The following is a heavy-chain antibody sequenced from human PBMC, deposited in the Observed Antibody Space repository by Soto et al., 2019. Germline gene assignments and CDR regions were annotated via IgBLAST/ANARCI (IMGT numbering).Heavy chain of an antibody. Sequence: SETLSLTCTVSGGSISSEGYYWSWFRQLPGKGLEWIGEINHSGSTNYTPSLKSRVTISVDTSMNQVSLKLSSVTAADTAVYYCARTTACVSGTYHPAHFDYWGQGTRVTVSS. CDR1: GGSISSEGYY. D-gene: IGHD3-16*01. CDR3: ARTTACVSGTYHPAHFDY. V-gene: IGHV4-34*01. CDR2: INHSGST. J-gene: IGHJ4*02.